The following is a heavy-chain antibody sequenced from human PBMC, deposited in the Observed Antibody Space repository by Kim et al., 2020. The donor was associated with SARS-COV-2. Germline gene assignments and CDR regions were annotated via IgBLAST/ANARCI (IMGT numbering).Heavy chain of an antibody. V-gene: IGHV4-34*01. CDR3: ASLYSSGYYYVVDY. D-gene: IGHD3-22*01. J-gene: IGHJ4*02. Sequence: SETLSLTCAVYGGSFSGYYWSWIRQPPGKGLEWIGEINHSGSTNYNPSLKSRVTISVDTSKNQFSLKLSSVTAADTAVYYCASLYSSGYYYVVDYWGQGT. CDR2: INHSGST. CDR1: GGSFSGYY.